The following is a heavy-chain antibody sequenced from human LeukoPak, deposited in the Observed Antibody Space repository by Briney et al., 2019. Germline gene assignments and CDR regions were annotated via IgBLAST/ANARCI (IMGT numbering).Heavy chain of an antibody. CDR2: ISGSGGYT. V-gene: IGHV3-23*01. D-gene: IGHD2-2*01. CDR1: GFTFSGYA. Sequence: GGSLRLSCAASGFTFSGYAMSWVRQAPGKGLEWVSAISGSGGYTYCADSVKGRFTISRDNSKNTLYVQMNSLRAEDTAVYYCAKGYCSSTSCYFHYYGMDVWGQGTTVTVSS. CDR3: AKGYCSSTSCYFHYYGMDV. J-gene: IGHJ6*02.